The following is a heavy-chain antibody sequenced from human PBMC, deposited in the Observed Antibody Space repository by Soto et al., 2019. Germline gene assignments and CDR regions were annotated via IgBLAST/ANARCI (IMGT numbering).Heavy chain of an antibody. D-gene: IGHD5-18*01. CDR1: GGTFSSYA. CDR2: SIPIFGTA. CDR3: AMVDTAMGAEGYYYYGMDV. J-gene: IGHJ6*02. Sequence: QVQLVQSGAEVKKPGSSVKVSCKASGGTFSSYATSWVRQAPGQGLEWMGGSIPIFGTANNAQRFQGRVTITADESTSTAYVELSSLRSEDTAVYYCAMVDTAMGAEGYYYYGMDVWGQGTTVTVSS. V-gene: IGHV1-69*01.